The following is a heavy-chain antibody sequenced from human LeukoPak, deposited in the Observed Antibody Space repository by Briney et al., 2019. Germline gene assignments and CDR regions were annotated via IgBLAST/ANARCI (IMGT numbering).Heavy chain of an antibody. Sequence: PGGSLRLSCAVSAFTFSSYGMHWVRQAPGMGLEWVAVIWYDGSNKYYADSVKGRFTISRDNSKNTLYLQMNSLRTEDTAVYYCARDQAYFDYWGQGTLVTVSS. CDR2: IWYDGSNK. CDR3: ARDQAYFDY. J-gene: IGHJ4*02. V-gene: IGHV3-33*01. CDR1: AFTFSSYG.